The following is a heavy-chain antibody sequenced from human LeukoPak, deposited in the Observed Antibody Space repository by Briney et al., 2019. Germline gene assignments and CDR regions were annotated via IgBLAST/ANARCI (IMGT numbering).Heavy chain of an antibody. CDR3: AKDLSPN. CDR2: ISSSSSYI. Sequence: GGSLRLSCAASGFTFSAYNMNWVRQAPGKGLEWVSSISSSSSYIYYADSVKGRFTISRDNSKNTLYLQMNSLRAEDTAVYYCAKDLSPNWGQGTLVTVSS. V-gene: IGHV3-21*04. CDR1: GFTFSAYN. J-gene: IGHJ4*02.